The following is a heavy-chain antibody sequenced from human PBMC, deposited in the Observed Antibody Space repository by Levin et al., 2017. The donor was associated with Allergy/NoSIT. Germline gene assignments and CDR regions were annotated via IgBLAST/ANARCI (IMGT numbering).Heavy chain of an antibody. Sequence: GESLKISCAASGFTFSSYAMHWVRQAPGKGLEWVAVISYDGSNKYYADSVKGRFTISRDNSKNTLYLQMNSLRAEDTAVYYCARVGIVATMNDDYWGQGTLVTVSS. CDR2: ISYDGSNK. V-gene: IGHV3-30-3*01. CDR1: GFTFSSYA. CDR3: ARVGIVATMNDDY. J-gene: IGHJ4*02. D-gene: IGHD5-12*01.